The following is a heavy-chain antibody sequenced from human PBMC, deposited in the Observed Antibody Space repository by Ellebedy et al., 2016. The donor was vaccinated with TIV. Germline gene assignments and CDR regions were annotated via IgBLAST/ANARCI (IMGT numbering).Heavy chain of an antibody. D-gene: IGHD5-24*01. CDR1: GYTFTNYY. CDR2: INPRDATT. CDR3: ARAPTGAGYNSDY. V-gene: IGHV1-46*01. J-gene: IGHJ4*02. Sequence: ASVKVSCKASGYTFTNYYIHWVRQAPGQGLEWMGLINPRDATTYYAQKFQGRVTVTRDTSTSTVHMELSSLRSDDTAAYYCARAPTGAGYNSDYWGQGTLVTVSS.